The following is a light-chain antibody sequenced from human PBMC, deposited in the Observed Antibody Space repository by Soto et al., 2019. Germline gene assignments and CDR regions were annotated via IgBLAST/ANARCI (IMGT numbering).Light chain of an antibody. J-gene: IGLJ1*01. CDR3: FSYAGSTSV. CDR2: EGT. V-gene: IGLV2-23*01. Sequence: QPGLPHPPSGGASPGQAIAISCTGTSSDVGSYNFVSWYQQYPGKVPKLMIYEGTKRPSGVSNPLSGSKSGKKTSLTIPGLQPVEEADYYCFSYAGSTSVFGTGTTVTVL. CDR1: SSDVGSYNF.